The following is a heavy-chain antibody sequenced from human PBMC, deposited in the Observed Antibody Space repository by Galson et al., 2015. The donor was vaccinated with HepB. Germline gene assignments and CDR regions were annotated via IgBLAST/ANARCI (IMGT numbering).Heavy chain of an antibody. D-gene: IGHD3-10*01. CDR2: IYPGDSDT. Sequence: QSGAEVKKPGESLKISCTGSGYNFRNYWIAWVRQMPGKGLEWMGIIYPGDSDTRYRSPFQGQVAISADKSISTAYLQWSSLKVSDTAMYFCARAHGASWDVWGQGTTVTVSS. CDR3: ARAHGASWDV. V-gene: IGHV5-51*01. J-gene: IGHJ6*02. CDR1: GYNFRNYW.